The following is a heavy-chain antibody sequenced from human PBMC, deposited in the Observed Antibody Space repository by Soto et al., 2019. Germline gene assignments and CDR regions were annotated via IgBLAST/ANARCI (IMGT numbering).Heavy chain of an antibody. CDR2: IIPLFGTT. V-gene: IGHV1-69*01. CDR3: AAELGFGKLSVV. J-gene: IGHJ6*02. Sequence: QVQVVQSGVEVRRPGSSVKVSCKASGDTFKNCVISWVRQAPGQGLEWMGGIIPLFGTTDFAQRCQGRLTSTTEESTTTAYMYLSRLRSEDTATYYCAAELGFGKLSVVWGQGTTVIVSS. CDR1: GDTFKNCV. D-gene: IGHD3-10*01.